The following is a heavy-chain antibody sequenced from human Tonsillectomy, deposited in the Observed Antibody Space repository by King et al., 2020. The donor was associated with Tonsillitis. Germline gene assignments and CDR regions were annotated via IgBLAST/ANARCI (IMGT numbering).Heavy chain of an antibody. Sequence: VQLVESGGGVVQPGESLTLSCAASGFTFSSYSMHWVRQAPGKGLEWVSYISSSSSTIYYAGSVKGRFTISRDNAKNSLYLQMNSLRAEDTAVYYCARSAEYDFWSGYPGANWFDPWGQGTLVTVSS. CDR1: GFTFSSYS. CDR3: ARSAEYDFWSGYPGANWFDP. CDR2: ISSSSSTI. V-gene: IGHV3-48*04. J-gene: IGHJ5*02. D-gene: IGHD3-3*01.